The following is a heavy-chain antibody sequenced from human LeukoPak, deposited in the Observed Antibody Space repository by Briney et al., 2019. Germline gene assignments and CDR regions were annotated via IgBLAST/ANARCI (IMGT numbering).Heavy chain of an antibody. Sequence: GRSLRLSCAASGFMFSSFWMSWVRQVPGNGLEWVANIKQDGSEKYYVDSVKGRFTISRDNAKNSLYLQMNSLRAEDTAVYYCARIVSDSSGWYHFDYWGQGALVTVSS. CDR2: IKQDGSEK. CDR1: GFMFSSFW. CDR3: ARIVSDSSGWYHFDY. D-gene: IGHD6-19*01. V-gene: IGHV3-7*01. J-gene: IGHJ4*02.